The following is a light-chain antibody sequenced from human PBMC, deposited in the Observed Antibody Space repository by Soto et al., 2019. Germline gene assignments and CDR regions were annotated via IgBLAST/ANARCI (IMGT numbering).Light chain of an antibody. V-gene: IGKV1-27*01. CDR3: QKYNSAPLT. CDR2: ATS. Sequence: DVQMTQSPSSLSAFVGDRVTITCRASQGIDPYLAWFQQKPGKVPKLLIYATSTLQSGVPSRFSGSGSGTDFTLTINSLQPEYVGTYYCQKYNSAPLTFGGGTKVEIK. CDR1: QGIDPY. J-gene: IGKJ4*01.